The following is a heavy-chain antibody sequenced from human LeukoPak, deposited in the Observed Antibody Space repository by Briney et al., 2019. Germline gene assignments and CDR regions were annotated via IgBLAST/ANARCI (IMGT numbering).Heavy chain of an antibody. J-gene: IGHJ5*02. V-gene: IGHV1-58*02. D-gene: IGHD4-17*01. Sequence: SVKVSCKASGYTFTGYYMHWVRQAPGQGLEWIGWIVVGSGNTNYAQKFQERVTITRDMSTSTAYMELSSLRSEDTAVYYCAAGATVPADYPWGQGTLVTVSS. CDR1: GYTFTGYY. CDR2: IVVGSGNT. CDR3: AAGATVPADYP.